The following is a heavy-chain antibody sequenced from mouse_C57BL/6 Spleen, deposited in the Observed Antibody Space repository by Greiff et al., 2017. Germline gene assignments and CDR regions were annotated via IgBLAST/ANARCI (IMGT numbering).Heavy chain of an antibody. CDR3: TDTGTY. D-gene: IGHD4-1*01. CDR1: GFTFSNYW. J-gene: IGHJ3*01. CDR2: IRLKSDNYAT. Sequence: EVKLLESGGGLVQPGGSMKLSCVASGFTFSNYWMNWVRQSPEQGLEWVAQIRLKSDNYATHYAESVKGRFTISRDDTTSSVYLQMNNLRAEDTCIYYCTDTGTYWGQGTLVTVSA. V-gene: IGHV6-3*01.